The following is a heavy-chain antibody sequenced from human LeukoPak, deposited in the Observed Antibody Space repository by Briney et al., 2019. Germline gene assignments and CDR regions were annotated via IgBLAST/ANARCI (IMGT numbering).Heavy chain of an antibody. CDR1: GFTFSDYY. J-gene: IGHJ4*02. V-gene: IGHV3-11*04. CDR2: ISSSGSTI. Sequence: PGGSLRLSCAASGFTFSDYYMSWIRQAPGKGLEWVSYISSSGSTIHYADSVKGRFTISRDNAKNSLYLQMTSLRAEDTAVYYCAKDHSGSVFPRDFDYWGQGTLVIVSS. CDR3: AKDHSGSVFPRDFDY. D-gene: IGHD1-26*01.